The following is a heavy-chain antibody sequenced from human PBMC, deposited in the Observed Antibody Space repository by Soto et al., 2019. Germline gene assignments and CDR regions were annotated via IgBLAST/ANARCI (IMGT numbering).Heavy chain of an antibody. Sequence: EVQLVESGGGLVQPGGSLRLSCAASGFTFSSYSMNWVRQAPGKGLEWVSYFSSSSGTIYYADSVKGRFTISRDNAKNSLYPQMNSLRDEDTAVYYCAREGWPFDYWGQGTLVTVSS. CDR3: AREGWPFDY. CDR1: GFTFSSYS. D-gene: IGHD1-26*01. CDR2: FSSSSGTI. J-gene: IGHJ4*02. V-gene: IGHV3-48*02.